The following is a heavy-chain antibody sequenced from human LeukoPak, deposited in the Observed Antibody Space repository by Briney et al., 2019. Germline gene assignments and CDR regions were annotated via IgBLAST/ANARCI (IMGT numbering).Heavy chain of an antibody. Sequence: GASVKVSCKASGYTFTGYYMHWVRQAPGQRLEWMGWISAYNGNTNYAQKLQGRVTMTTDTSTSTDYMELRSLRSDDTAVYYCARDPAYCSGGSCYEWWFDPWGQGTLVTVSS. CDR1: GYTFTGYY. D-gene: IGHD2-15*01. V-gene: IGHV1-18*04. J-gene: IGHJ5*02. CDR3: ARDPAYCSGGSCYEWWFDP. CDR2: ISAYNGNT.